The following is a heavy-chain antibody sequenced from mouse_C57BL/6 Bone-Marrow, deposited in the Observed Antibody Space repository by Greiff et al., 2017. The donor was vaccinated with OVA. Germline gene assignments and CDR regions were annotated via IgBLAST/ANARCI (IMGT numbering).Heavy chain of an antibody. Sequence: VQLQQPGAELVKPGASVKLSCKASGYTFTSYWMHWVKQRPGQGLEWIGMIHPNSGSTNYNEKFKSNATLTVDKSSSTAYMQLSSLTSEDSAVYYCARGDYYGSSYDWYFDVWGTGTTVTVSS. CDR2: IHPNSGST. CDR3: ARGDYYGSSYDWYFDV. D-gene: IGHD1-1*01. CDR1: GYTFTSYW. J-gene: IGHJ1*03. V-gene: IGHV1-64*01.